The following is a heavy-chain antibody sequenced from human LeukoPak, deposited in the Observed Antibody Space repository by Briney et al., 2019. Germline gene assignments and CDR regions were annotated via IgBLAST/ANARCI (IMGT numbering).Heavy chain of an antibody. V-gene: IGHV3-23*01. D-gene: IGHD6-19*01. CDR1: GFTFSSYA. CDR3: AFTQWLVFYFQH. CDR2: ISGSGGST. J-gene: IGHJ1*01. Sequence: GGFLRLSCAASGFTFSSYAMSWVRQAPGKGLEWVSAISGSGGSTYYADSVKGRFTISRDSSKNTLYLQMDSLRAEDTAVYYCAFTQWLVFYFQHWGQGTLVTVSS.